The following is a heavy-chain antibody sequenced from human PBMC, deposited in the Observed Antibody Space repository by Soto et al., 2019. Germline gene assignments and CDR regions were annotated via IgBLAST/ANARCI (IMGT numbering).Heavy chain of an antibody. CDR2: IHYSGTT. J-gene: IGHJ1*01. CDR1: GGSMRNYF. CDR3: AAGEASSRNIAPYYSEF. V-gene: IGHV4-59*01. Sequence: KPSETLSLTCTVSGGSMRNYFWTWIRQPPGKGLEWIGYIHYSGTTSFFPSYNPSLRSRVTISEDTSKNQFSLKLLSVTTADTAVYFCAAGEASSRNIAPYYSEFWGKGTLVIVSS. D-gene: IGHD6-13*01.